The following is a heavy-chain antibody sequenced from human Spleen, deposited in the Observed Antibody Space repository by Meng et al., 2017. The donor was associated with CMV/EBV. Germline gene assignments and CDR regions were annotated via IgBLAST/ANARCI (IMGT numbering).Heavy chain of an antibody. CDR1: GGSISSTSYY. Sequence: ETLSLTCSVSGGSISSTSYYWGWIRQPPGKGLEWIGSIYHSGNTYYNPSLESRVTISVDTSKNQFSLKLNSVTAADTAVYFCARAPGAYYFDYWGQGTLVTVSS. CDR2: IYHSGNT. D-gene: IGHD6-13*01. J-gene: IGHJ4*02. V-gene: IGHV4-39*07. CDR3: ARAPGAYYFDY.